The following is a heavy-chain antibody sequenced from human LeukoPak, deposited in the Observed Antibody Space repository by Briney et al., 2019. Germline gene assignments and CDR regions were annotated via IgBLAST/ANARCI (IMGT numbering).Heavy chain of an antibody. CDR1: GFTFSSYA. CDR3: ARYWDPRVRTFDI. J-gene: IGHJ3*02. D-gene: IGHD2-15*01. CDR2: SGSGGST. V-gene: IGHV3-23*01. Sequence: GGSLRLSCAASGFTFSSYAMSWVRQAPGKGLEWVSGSGSGGSTYYADSVKGRFTISRDNSKNTLYLQMNSLRAEDTALYYCARYWDPRVRTFDIWGQGTVVTVSS.